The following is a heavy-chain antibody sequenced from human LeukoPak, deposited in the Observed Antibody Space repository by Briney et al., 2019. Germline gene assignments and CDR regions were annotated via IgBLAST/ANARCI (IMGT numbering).Heavy chain of an antibody. CDR3: ARDEWWEPPDP. V-gene: IGHV1-18*04. CDR1: GFTFADYH. Sequence: ASVKVSCKASGFTFADYHIHWVRQAPGQGLEWMGWIDLNKGYTIFAQKLQGRVTMTTDTSTSTAYMELRSLRSDDTAVYYCARDEWWEPPDPWGQGTLVTVSS. J-gene: IGHJ5*02. CDR2: IDLNKGYT. D-gene: IGHD2-15*01.